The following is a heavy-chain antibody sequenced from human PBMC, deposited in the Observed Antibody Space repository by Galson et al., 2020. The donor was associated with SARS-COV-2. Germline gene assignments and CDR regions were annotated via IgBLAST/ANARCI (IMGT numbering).Heavy chain of an antibody. CDR2: ISNSGDRT. CDR1: GFSFSRYA. D-gene: IGHD3-10*01. CDR3: AKTGDYSRSYFGFVK. Sequence: GESLKISCAASGFSFSRYAMSWVRQAPGKGLEWVSAISNSGDRTFYADSVKGRLTISRENSKNTLYLQMDSLTADDTAIYYCAKTGDYSRSYFGFVKWGQGTLVTVSS. J-gene: IGHJ4*02. V-gene: IGHV3-23*01.